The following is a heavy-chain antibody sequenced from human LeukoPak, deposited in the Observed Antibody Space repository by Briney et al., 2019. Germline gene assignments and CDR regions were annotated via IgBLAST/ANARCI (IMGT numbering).Heavy chain of an antibody. V-gene: IGHV4-34*01. CDR2: INHSGST. Sequence: SETLSLTCAVYGGSFSGYYWRWIRQPPGKGLEWIGEINHSGSTNYNPSLKSRVTISVDTSKNQFSLKLSSVTAADTAVYYCARGPVGYCSSTSCSNWFDPWGQGTLVTVSS. CDR1: GGSFSGYY. D-gene: IGHD2-2*01. CDR3: ARGPVGYCSSTSCSNWFDP. J-gene: IGHJ5*02.